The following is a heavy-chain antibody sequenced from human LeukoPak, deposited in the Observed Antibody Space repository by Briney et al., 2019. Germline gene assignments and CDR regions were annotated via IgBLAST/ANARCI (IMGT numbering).Heavy chain of an antibody. CDR2: IYYSGST. Sequence: SETLSLTCTVSGGSISSSSYYWGWIRQPPGRGLEWIGSIYYSGSTYYNPSLKSRVTISVDTSKNQFSLKLSSVTAADTAVYYCARVVDRGPFDYWGQGTLVTVSS. CDR3: ARVVDRGPFDY. V-gene: IGHV4-39*07. J-gene: IGHJ4*02. D-gene: IGHD3-9*01. CDR1: GGSISSSSYY.